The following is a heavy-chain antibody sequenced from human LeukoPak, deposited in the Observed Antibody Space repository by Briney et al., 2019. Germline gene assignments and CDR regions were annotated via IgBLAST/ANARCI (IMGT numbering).Heavy chain of an antibody. CDR1: GYTLTGYY. D-gene: IGHD6-19*01. CDR3: VVAVAGTGRWFDP. J-gene: IGHJ5*02. CDR2: INPNSGGT. V-gene: IGHV1-2*02. Sequence: GASVKVSCKASGYTLTGYYMHWVRQAPGQGLEWMGWINPNSGGTNYAQKFQGRVTMTRDTSISTAYMELSRLRSDDTAVYYCVVAVAGTGRWFDPWGQGTLVTVSS.